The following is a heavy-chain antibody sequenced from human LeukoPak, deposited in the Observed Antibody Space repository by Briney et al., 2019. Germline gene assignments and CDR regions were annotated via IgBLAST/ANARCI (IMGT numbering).Heavy chain of an antibody. CDR3: ARGISYRVTMIVVVPIGWWDY. J-gene: IGHJ4*02. Sequence: PSQTLSLTCTVSGGSISSGGYYWSWIRQHPGKGLEWIGYIYYSGSTYYNPSLKSRVTISVDTSKNQFSLKLSSVTAADTAVYYCARGISYRVTMIVVVPIGWWDYWGQGTLVTVSS. V-gene: IGHV4-31*03. CDR2: IYYSGST. CDR1: GGSISSGGYY. D-gene: IGHD3-22*01.